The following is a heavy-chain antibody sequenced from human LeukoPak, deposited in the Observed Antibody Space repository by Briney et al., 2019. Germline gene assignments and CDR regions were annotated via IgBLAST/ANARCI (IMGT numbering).Heavy chain of an antibody. CDR3: AKDPTSMNSICYHFDS. CDR1: GFTFNMYG. D-gene: IGHD1-7*01. J-gene: IGHJ4*02. CDR2: ISGGNDI. Sequence: GGSLRLACAASGFTFNMYGVRWVRQAAGKGLGCVSSISGGNDIHDAAAVKGLFTGCSDHAKNPVYLKMNILRADDTVIYFSAKDPTSMNSICYHFDSWGPGTLVTVSS. V-gene: IGHV3-23*03.